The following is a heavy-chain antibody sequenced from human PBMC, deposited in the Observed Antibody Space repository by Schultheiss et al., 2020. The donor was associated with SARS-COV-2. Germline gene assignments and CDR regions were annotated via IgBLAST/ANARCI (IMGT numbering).Heavy chain of an antibody. CDR1: GGSISSGGYY. CDR3: ARSSRGGLGELSSVNFDY. V-gene: IGHV4-61*08. J-gene: IGHJ4*02. Sequence: SETLSLTCTVSGGSISSGGYYWSWIRQPPGKGLEWIGYIYYSGSTNYNPSLKSRVTISVDRSKNQFSLKLSSVTAADTAVYYCARSSRGGLGELSSVNFDYWGQGTLVTVSS. CDR2: IYYSGST. D-gene: IGHD3-16*02.